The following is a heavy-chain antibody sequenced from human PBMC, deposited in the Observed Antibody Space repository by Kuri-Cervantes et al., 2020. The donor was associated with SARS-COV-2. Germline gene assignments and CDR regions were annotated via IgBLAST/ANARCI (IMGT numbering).Heavy chain of an antibody. V-gene: IGHV4-59*01. J-gene: IGHJ4*02. D-gene: IGHD5-18*01. Sequence: PETLSLTCTVSGGSINNYYWSWIRQPPGKGLEWIGYIYDSANTNYNTSLRSRVTMSVDTSKNQVSLKLTSVTAADTAVYFCARVGVRSYGVLDYWGQGTLVTVSS. CDR2: IYDSANT. CDR3: ARVGVRSYGVLDY. CDR1: GGSINNYY.